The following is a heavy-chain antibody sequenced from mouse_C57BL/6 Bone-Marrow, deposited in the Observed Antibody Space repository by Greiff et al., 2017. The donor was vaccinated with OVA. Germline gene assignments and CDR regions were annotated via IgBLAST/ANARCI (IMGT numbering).Heavy chain of an antibody. CDR3: AREEGITTVVDYYAMDY. Sequence: QVQLQQPGAELVKPGASVKLSCKASGYTFTSYWMHWVKQRPGRGLEWIGRIDPNSGGTKYNEKFKSKATLTVDKPSSTAYMQLSSLTSEDSAVYYCAREEGITTVVDYYAMDYWGQGTSVTVSS. V-gene: IGHV1-72*01. D-gene: IGHD1-1*01. CDR1: GYTFTSYW. J-gene: IGHJ4*01. CDR2: IDPNSGGT.